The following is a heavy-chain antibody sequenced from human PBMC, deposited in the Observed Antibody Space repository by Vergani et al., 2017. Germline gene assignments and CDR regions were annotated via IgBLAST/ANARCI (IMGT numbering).Heavy chain of an antibody. CDR1: GFTFSSYW. CDR2: INSDGSST. D-gene: IGHD5-24*01. CDR3: ARDKRWLQVNWFDP. J-gene: IGHJ5*02. Sequence: EVQLVESGGGLVQPGGSLRLSCAASGFTFSSYWMHWVRQAPGKGLVWVSRINSDGSSTSYADSVKGRFTISRDNAKNTLYLQMNSLRAEDTDVYYCARDKRWLQVNWFDPWGQGTLVTVSS. V-gene: IGHV3-74*01.